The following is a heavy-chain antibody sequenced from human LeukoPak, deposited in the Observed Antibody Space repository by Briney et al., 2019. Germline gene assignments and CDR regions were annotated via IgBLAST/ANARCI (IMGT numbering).Heavy chain of an antibody. Sequence: PSQTLSLTCTVSGDSITSGDYYWTWIRQPPGKGLEWVAYMHYTGNTYYDSSLKSRLTISVDTSKNQFSLRLSFVTAADTAMYYCARHLSGSSWFDPWGQGTLVTVSS. CDR2: MHYTGNT. CDR3: ARHLSGSSWFDP. V-gene: IGHV4-30-4*08. D-gene: IGHD1-26*01. J-gene: IGHJ5*02. CDR1: GDSITSGDYY.